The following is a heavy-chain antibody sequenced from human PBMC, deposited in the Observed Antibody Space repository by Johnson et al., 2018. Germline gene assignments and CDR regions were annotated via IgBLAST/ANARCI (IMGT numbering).Heavy chain of an antibody. CDR2: IKSKFAGGTT. CDR1: GFTFRSYV. CDR3: ITLDFKAAY. Sequence: VQLVQSGGGLVQPGGSMRLSCAASGFTFRSYVMSWVRQAPGKGREWVGRIKSKFAGGTTDYSAPVKGRFTISRDDSKNMVLLQMDSRKNEDTAVYYCITLDFKAAYWGQGTRVTVSS. J-gene: IGHJ1*01. V-gene: IGHV3-15*01. D-gene: IGHD6-25*01.